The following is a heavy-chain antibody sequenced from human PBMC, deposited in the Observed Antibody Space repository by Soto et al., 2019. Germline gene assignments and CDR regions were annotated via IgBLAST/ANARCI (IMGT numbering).Heavy chain of an antibody. CDR3: AKESLYCSGGSCYLPPRAIFDY. D-gene: IGHD2-15*01. CDR1: GFTFSSYA. Sequence: EVQLLESGGGLVQPGGSLRLSCAASGFTFSSYAMSWVRQAPGKGLEWVSAISGSGGSTYYADSVKGRFTISRDNSKNTLYLQMNSLRAEDTAVYYCAKESLYCSGGSCYLPPRAIFDYWGQGTLVTVSS. CDR2: ISGSGGST. V-gene: IGHV3-23*01. J-gene: IGHJ4*02.